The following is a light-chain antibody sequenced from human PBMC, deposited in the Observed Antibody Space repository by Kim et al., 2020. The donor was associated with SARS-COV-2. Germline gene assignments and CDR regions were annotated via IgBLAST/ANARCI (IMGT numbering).Light chain of an antibody. CDR1: QSISSNY. Sequence: SPGDRATLSCKASQSISSNYIAWYQKTPGQAPRLVIYDAFSRATGIPDRFSGSGSGTDFTLTISRLEPEDFAVYHCQQYGSAPPTFGQGTRLEIK. CDR3: QQYGSAPPT. CDR2: DAF. V-gene: IGKV3-20*01. J-gene: IGKJ5*01.